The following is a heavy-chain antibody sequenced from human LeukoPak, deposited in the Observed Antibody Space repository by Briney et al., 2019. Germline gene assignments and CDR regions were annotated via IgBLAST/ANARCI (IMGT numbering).Heavy chain of an antibody. J-gene: IGHJ4*02. V-gene: IGHV3-21*01. CDR3: AREDSSGYYIFDY. Sequence: PGGSLRLSCAASRFTFSTYSMNWVRQAPGKGLEWVSSITSSGSYIYYADSVKGRFTISRDNSKNTLYLQMNSLRAEDTAVYYCAREDSSGYYIFDYWGQGTLVTVSS. CDR1: RFTFSTYS. D-gene: IGHD3-22*01. CDR2: ITSSGSYI.